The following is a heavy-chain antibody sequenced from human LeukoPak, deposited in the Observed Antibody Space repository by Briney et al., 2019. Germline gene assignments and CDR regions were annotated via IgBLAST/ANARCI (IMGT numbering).Heavy chain of an antibody. J-gene: IGHJ4*02. V-gene: IGHV3-30*18. CDR3: AKDSNLEYFDY. D-gene: IGHD1-1*01. Sequence: PGGSLRPSCAASGFTFSSYGMHWVRQAPGKGLEWVAVISYDGSNKYYADSVKGRFTISRDSSKNTLYLQMNSLRAEDTAVYYCAKDSNLEYFDYWGQGTLVTVSS. CDR2: ISYDGSNK. CDR1: GFTFSSYG.